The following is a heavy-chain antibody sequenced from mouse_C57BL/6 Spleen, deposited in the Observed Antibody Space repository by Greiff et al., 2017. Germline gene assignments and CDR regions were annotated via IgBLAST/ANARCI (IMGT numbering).Heavy chain of an antibody. V-gene: IGHV1-64*01. D-gene: IGHD1-1*01. Sequence: VQLQQSGAELVKPGASVKLSCKASGYTFTSYWMHWVKQRPGQGLEWIGMIHPNSGSTNYNEKFKSKATLTVDKSSSTAYMQLSSLTSEDSAVYYCARGYYGSSYVDFDVWGTGTTVTVSS. J-gene: IGHJ1*03. CDR2: IHPNSGST. CDR3: ARGYYGSSYVDFDV. CDR1: GYTFTSYW.